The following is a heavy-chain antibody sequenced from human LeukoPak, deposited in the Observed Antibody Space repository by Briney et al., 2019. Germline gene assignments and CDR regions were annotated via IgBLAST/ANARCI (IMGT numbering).Heavy chain of an antibody. V-gene: IGHV1-2*02. D-gene: IGHD3-22*01. J-gene: IGHJ3*02. CDR3: ARETYYYDSSGYSHDAFDI. CDR2: INPNSGGT. Sequence: GASVKVSCKASGYTFTGYYMRWVRQAPGQGLEWMGWINPNSGGTNYAQKFQGRVTMTRDTSISTAYMELSRLRSDDTAVYYCARETYYYDSSGYSHDAFDIWGQGTMVTVSS. CDR1: GYTFTGYY.